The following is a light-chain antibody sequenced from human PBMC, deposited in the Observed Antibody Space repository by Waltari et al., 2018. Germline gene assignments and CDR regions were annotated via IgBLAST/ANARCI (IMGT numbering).Light chain of an antibody. J-gene: IGKJ3*01. CDR3: QQFINYPLT. CDR1: QDIASA. V-gene: IGKV1D-13*01. CDR2: DAS. Sequence: AIQLTQSTSSLSASVGHRITITCRASQDIASALAWYVQKPGKAPQLLIYDASTLESGVPSRFSGSGSGTDFTLSISGLQPEDFATYYCQQFINYPLTFGPGTTVDIK.